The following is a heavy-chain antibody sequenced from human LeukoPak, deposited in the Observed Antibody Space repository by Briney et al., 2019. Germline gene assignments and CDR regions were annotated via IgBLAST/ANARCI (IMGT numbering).Heavy chain of an antibody. CDR1: GSTFSSYW. J-gene: IGHJ4*02. CDR2: INTDGSST. V-gene: IGHV3-74*01. Sequence: GGSLRLSCAASGSTFSSYWMHWVRQAPGKGLVWVSRINTDGSSTSYADSVKGRFTVSRDNSKTTLYLQMNSLRADDTAVYYCAKGGPTGSNYFDFWGQGTLVTVSS. CDR3: AKGGPTGSNYFDF. D-gene: IGHD1-26*01.